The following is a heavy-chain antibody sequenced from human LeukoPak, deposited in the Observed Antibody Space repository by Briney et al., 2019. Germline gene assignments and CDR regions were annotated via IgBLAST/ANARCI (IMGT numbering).Heavy chain of an antibody. CDR2: ISGSGGST. Sequence: HPGGSLRLSCAASGFPFSSYWMHWVRQAPGKGLEWVSAISGSGGSTYYADSVKGRFTISRDNSKNTLYLQMNSLRAEDTAVFYCALAYRDYWGQGTLVTVSS. D-gene: IGHD3-16*01. CDR3: ALAYRDY. V-gene: IGHV3-23*01. J-gene: IGHJ4*02. CDR1: GFPFSSYW.